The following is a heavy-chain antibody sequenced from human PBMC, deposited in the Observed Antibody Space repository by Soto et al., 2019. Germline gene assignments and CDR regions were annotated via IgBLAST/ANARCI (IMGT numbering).Heavy chain of an antibody. D-gene: IGHD5-18*01. Sequence: PGESLKISCNGSGYSFTSYWIGWVRQMPGKGLAWMGIIYPGDSATRYSPSFQGQVTISADKSISTAYLQWSSLKASDNAMYYCEGARGYSYVYSAFEIWGQGTMVTVSS. CDR1: GYSFTSYW. CDR2: IYPGDSAT. V-gene: IGHV5-51*01. CDR3: EGARGYSYVYSAFEI. J-gene: IGHJ3*02.